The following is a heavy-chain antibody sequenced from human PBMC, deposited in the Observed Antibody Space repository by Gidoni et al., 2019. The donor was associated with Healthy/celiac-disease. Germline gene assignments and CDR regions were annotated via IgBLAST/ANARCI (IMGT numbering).Heavy chain of an antibody. J-gene: IGHJ3*02. V-gene: IGHV3-30*02. D-gene: IGHD4-17*01. CDR3: AKERGGWTYDYGDSYDAFDI. CDR1: GFTFSSHG. Sequence: QVQLVESGGGVVQPGGSLRLSCAASGFTFSSHGMHWVRQAPGQGLERVSFIRYDGSNKYYADSVKGRFTISRDNSKNTLYLQMNSLRAEDTAVYYGAKERGGWTYDYGDSYDAFDIWGQGTMVTVSS. CDR2: IRYDGSNK.